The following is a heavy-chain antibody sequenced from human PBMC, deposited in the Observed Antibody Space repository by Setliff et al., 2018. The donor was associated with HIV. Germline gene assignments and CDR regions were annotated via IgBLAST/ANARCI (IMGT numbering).Heavy chain of an antibody. CDR3: ARDLTSNSNCFEP. CDR2: VYYTGKT. J-gene: IGHJ5*02. D-gene: IGHD4-4*01. Sequence: SETLSLTCSVSGGSLISGGYYWSWIRQHPGKGLEWIGYVYYTGKTYYNPSLESRISMSVATSKNQFSLKLTSVTAADTAIYYCARDLTSNSNCFEPWGQGTQVTVSS. V-gene: IGHV4-31*03. CDR1: GGSLISGGYY.